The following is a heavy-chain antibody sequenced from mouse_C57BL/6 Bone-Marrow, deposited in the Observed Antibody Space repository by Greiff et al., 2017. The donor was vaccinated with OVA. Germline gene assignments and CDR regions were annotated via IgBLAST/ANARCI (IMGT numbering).Heavy chain of an antibody. CDR1: GYTFTSYW. J-gene: IGHJ2*01. V-gene: IGHV1-5*01. CDR3: TKGGYFSTDD. D-gene: IGHD1-1*01. Sequence: EVQLQESGTVLARPGASVKMSCKTSGYTFTSYWMHWVNQRPGQGLEWIGAIYPGNSDTSYNQKFTGKAKLTAVTSASTAYMELSSLTTEDSAVYYCTKGGYFSTDDWGKGTTLTVAS. CDR2: IYPGNSDT.